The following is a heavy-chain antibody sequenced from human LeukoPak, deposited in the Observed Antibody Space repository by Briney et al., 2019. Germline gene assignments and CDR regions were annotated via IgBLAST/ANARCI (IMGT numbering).Heavy chain of an antibody. D-gene: IGHD2/OR15-2a*01. CDR3: AREQSSRLDY. CDR2: IAHDGSNT. Sequence: GGFLRLSCAASGFTFSTFGMHWVRQAPGKGLEWVALIAHDGSNTYYSDSVKGRFTISRDNSKNTLYLQMNSLRAEDTAVYYCAREQSSRLDYWGQGTLVSVSS. J-gene: IGHJ4*02. CDR1: GFTFSTFG. V-gene: IGHV3-33*05.